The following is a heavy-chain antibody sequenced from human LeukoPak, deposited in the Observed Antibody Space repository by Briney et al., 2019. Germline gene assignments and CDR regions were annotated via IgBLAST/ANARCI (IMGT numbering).Heavy chain of an antibody. Sequence: PSETLSLTCTVSGGSISSGDYYWSWIRQPPGKGLEWIGYIYYSGSTYYNPSLKSRVTISVDTSKNQFSLKLSSVTAADTAVYYCARESGCSGGSCYGRGFDYWGQGTLVTVSS. D-gene: IGHD2-15*01. CDR2: IYYSGST. V-gene: IGHV4-30-4*02. CDR3: ARESGCSGGSCYGRGFDY. J-gene: IGHJ4*02. CDR1: GGSISSGDYY.